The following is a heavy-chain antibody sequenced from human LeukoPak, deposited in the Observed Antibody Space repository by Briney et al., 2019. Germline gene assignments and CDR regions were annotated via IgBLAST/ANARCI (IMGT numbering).Heavy chain of an antibody. CDR1: GFTLSSYS. D-gene: IGHD5-18*01. Sequence: GGSLRLSCAASGFTLSSYSMNWVRQAPGKGLEWVSSISSSSSYIYYGDSVKGRFTISRDNAKNSLYLQMNSLRAEDTAVYYCATETGYNYGSDHWGQGTLVTVSS. V-gene: IGHV3-21*01. CDR2: ISSSSSYI. J-gene: IGHJ5*02. CDR3: ATETGYNYGSDH.